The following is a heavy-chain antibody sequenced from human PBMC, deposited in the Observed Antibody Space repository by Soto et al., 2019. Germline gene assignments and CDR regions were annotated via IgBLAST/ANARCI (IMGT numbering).Heavy chain of an antibody. CDR3: ARLYYDFWSGYYYYYGMDV. J-gene: IGHJ6*02. V-gene: IGHV4-39*01. CDR2: IYYSGST. Sequence: PSETLSLTCTVSGGSISSSSYYWGWIRQPPGKGLEWIGSIYYSGSTYYNPFLKSRVTISVDTSKNQFSLKLSSVTAADTAVYYCARLYYDFWSGYYYYYGMDVWGQGTTVTVSS. D-gene: IGHD3-3*01. CDR1: GGSISSSSYY.